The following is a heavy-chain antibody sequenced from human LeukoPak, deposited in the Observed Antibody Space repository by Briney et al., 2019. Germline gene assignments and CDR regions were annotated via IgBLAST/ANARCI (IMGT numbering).Heavy chain of an antibody. V-gene: IGHV3-49*04. D-gene: IGHD3-10*01. CDR2: IRSKAYGGTT. J-gene: IGHJ4*02. CDR3: TRVPTLLWFGETFA. Sequence: SLRLSCTASGFTFGDYAMSWVRQAPGKGLEWVGFIRSKAYGGTTEYAASVKGRFTISRDDSKSIAYLQMNSLKTEDTAVYYCTRVPTLLWFGETFAWGQGTLVTVSS. CDR1: GFTFGDYA.